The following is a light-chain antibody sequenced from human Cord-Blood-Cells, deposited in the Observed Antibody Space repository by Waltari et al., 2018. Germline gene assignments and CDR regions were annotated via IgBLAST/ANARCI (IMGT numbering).Light chain of an antibody. CDR2: WAS. CDR3: QQYYSTWT. J-gene: IGKJ1*01. V-gene: IGKV4-1*01. Sequence: DIVMTQSPDSLAVSLGERATINCKSSQSVLYSSNNKNYLAWYQQKPGQPPKLLIYWASTRESGVPDRFSGSGSGTDFTLTTSSLQAEDVAVYYCQQYYSTWTFGQGTKVEIK. CDR1: QSVLYSSNNKNY.